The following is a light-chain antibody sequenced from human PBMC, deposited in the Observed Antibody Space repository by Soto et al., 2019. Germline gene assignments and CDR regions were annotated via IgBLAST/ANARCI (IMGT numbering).Light chain of an antibody. CDR1: HSDVGSSNT. V-gene: IGLV2-23*01. CDR2: EGT. J-gene: IGLJ1*01. CDR3: CSKGSSSTYV. Sequence: QSALTQPASVSGSPGQSITISCTGTHSDVGSSNTVSWYQHNPGQAPRLIIYEGTERPSGISDRFSGSKSGNTASLTISGLQAEDDADYYCCSKGSSSTYVLGTGTKSPS.